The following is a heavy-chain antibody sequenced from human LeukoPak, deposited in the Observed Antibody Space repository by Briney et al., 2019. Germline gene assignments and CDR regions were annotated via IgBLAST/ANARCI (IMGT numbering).Heavy chain of an antibody. J-gene: IGHJ4*02. CDR1: GYTFTSYA. CDR3: AKQLGYCSDGSCYFPY. CDR2: ISYDGSNK. V-gene: IGHV3-30-3*02. D-gene: IGHD2-15*01. Sequence: SCKASGYTFTSYAMHWVRQAPGKGLEWVAVISYDGSNKYYADSVQGRFTISRDNSKSTLCLQMNSLRAEDTAVYYCAKQLGYCSDGSCYFPYWGQGTLVTVSS.